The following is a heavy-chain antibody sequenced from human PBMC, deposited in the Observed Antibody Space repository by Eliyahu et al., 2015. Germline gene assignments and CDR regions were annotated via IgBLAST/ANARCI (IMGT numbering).Heavy chain of an antibody. J-gene: IGHJ3*02. Sequence: QITLKESGPTLVKPTQTLTLTCTFSGFXLSTXGVXVGWIRQPXGKALEWLALIYWDDDKRYSPSLKSRLTITKDTSKNQVVLTMTNMDPVDTATYYCAHRRSYQLWWDAFDIWGQGTMVTVSS. V-gene: IGHV2-5*02. CDR2: IYWDDDK. D-gene: IGHD1-26*01. CDR1: GFXLSTXGVX. CDR3: AHRRSYQLWWDAFDI.